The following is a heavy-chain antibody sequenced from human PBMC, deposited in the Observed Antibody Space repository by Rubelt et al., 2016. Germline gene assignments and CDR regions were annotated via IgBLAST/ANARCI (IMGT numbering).Heavy chain of an antibody. CDR3: ARHSPALYWWFDL. Sequence: QVQLQQWGAGLLKPSETLSLTCAVYGGSFSGYYWSWIRPAPGKGLEWIGEINHSGSTNYNPSLKSRVTISVDTSKNQFLRKRSAGTAAVTVVYYCARHSPALYWWFDLWGRGTLVVVSS. CDR1: GGSFSGYY. CDR2: INHSGST. J-gene: IGHJ2*01. D-gene: IGHD2-21*01. V-gene: IGHV4-34*01.